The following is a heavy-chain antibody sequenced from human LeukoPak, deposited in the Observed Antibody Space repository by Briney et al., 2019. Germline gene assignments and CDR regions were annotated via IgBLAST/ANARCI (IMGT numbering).Heavy chain of an antibody. D-gene: IGHD5-18*01. Sequence: PGGSLRLSCVFSGFTFSSYAMSWVRQAPGKGLEWVSSLSGSGGSTYYADSVKGRFTISRDNSKNTLYLQMNSLRVEDTAVYYCAKDPHTGYSFAYWGQGTLVTVFS. CDR3: AKDPHTGYSFAY. CDR2: LSGSGGST. J-gene: IGHJ4*02. CDR1: GFTFSSYA. V-gene: IGHV3-23*01.